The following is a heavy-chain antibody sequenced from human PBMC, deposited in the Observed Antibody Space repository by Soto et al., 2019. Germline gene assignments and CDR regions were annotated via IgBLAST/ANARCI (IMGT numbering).Heavy chain of an antibody. CDR1: GYTFSSYG. CDR2: ISAYNGNT. CDR3: ASSFCGGDCSVLYSYSGMDV. V-gene: IGHV1-18*01. J-gene: IGHJ6*02. Sequence: ASVKVSCKASGYTFSSYGISWVRQAPGQGLEWMGWISAYNGNTNYAQKLQGRVTMTTDTSTSTAYMELRSLRSDDTAVYDCASSFCGGDCSVLYSYSGMDVGGQGTTV. D-gene: IGHD2-21*02.